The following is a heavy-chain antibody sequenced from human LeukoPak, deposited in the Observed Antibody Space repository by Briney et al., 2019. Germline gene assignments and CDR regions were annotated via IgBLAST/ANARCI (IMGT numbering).Heavy chain of an antibody. CDR1: GFTFSNAW. CDR2: IKSKTDGGTT. V-gene: IGHV3-15*01. CDR3: TTVRGFCSGRSCLGY. Sequence: GGSLRLSCAVSGFTFSNAWMSWVRQAPGKGLEWVDRIKSKTDGGTTDYAAPVKGRFTISRDDSENTLYLQMNSLKTEDTAVYYCTTVRGFCSGRSCLGYWGQGTLVTVSS. J-gene: IGHJ4*02. D-gene: IGHD2-15*01.